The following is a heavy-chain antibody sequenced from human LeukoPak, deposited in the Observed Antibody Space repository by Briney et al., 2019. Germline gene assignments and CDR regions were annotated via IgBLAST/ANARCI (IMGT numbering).Heavy chain of an antibody. J-gene: IGHJ6*02. Sequence: GASVKVSCKVSGYTLTELSMHWVRQAPGKGLEWMGGFDPEDGETIYAQKFQGRVTMTEDTSTDTAYMELSSLRSEDTAVYYCATRPYDSSGYYRQHYYYGKDVWGQGTTVTVSS. CDR1: GYTLTELS. CDR2: FDPEDGET. V-gene: IGHV1-24*01. D-gene: IGHD3-22*01. CDR3: ATRPYDSSGYYRQHYYYGKDV.